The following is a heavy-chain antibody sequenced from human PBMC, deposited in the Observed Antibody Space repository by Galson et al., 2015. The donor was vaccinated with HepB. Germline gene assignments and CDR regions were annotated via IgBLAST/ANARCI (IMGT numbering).Heavy chain of an antibody. CDR1: GFTFSDYY. CDR3: ARGPMRRGYSGYARDYYYYGMDV. V-gene: IGHV3-11*01. J-gene: IGHJ6*02. CDR2: ISSSGSTI. D-gene: IGHD5-12*01. Sequence: SLRLSCAASGFTFSDYYMSWIRQAPGKGLEWVSYISSSGSTIYYADSVKGRFTISRDNAKNSLYLQMNSLRAEDTAVYYCARGPMRRGYSGYARDYYYYGMDVWGQGTTVTVSS.